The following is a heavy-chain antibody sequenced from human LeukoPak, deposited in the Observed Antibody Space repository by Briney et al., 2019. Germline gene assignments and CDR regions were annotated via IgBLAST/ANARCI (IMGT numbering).Heavy chain of an antibody. CDR3: AKDSNWSFDY. V-gene: IGHV3-30*02. CDR2: IPYDGSNK. Sequence: GGSLRLSCAASGFTFSGYAMGWVRQAPGKGLEWVAFIPYDGSNKYYANSVKGRFTISRDNSKNTLYLQMNSLRTEDTAVYYCAKDSNWSFDYWGQGTLVTVSS. J-gene: IGHJ4*02. D-gene: IGHD7-27*01. CDR1: GFTFSGYA.